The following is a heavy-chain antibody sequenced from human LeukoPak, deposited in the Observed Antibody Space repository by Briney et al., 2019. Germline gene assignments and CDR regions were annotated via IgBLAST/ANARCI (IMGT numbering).Heavy chain of an antibody. CDR2: IGSGGSPI. V-gene: IGHV3-48*03. CDR1: GFTFSSYE. CDR3: AKSVIGVVAANDY. D-gene: IGHD2-15*01. J-gene: IGHJ4*02. Sequence: GGSLRLSCAASGFTFSSYEMNWVRQAPGKGLEWVSYIGSGGSPIFYADSVKGRFTISRDNSKNTLYLQMNSLRAEDTAVYYCAKSVIGVVAANDYWGQGTLVTVSS.